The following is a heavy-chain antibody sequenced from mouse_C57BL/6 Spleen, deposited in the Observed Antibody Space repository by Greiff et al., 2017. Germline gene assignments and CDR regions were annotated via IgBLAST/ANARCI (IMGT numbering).Heavy chain of an antibody. J-gene: IGHJ1*03. D-gene: IGHD2-3*01. CDR1: GYTFTSYW. Sequence: QVQLQQPGAELVKPGASVKLSCKASGYTFTSYWMHWVKQRPGQGLEWIGMIHPNSGSTNYNEKFKSNATLTVDKSSSTAYMQLSSLTSEDSAVYYCARSYDGSWYFDVWGTGTTVTVSS. CDR2: IHPNSGST. V-gene: IGHV1-64*01. CDR3: ARSYDGSWYFDV.